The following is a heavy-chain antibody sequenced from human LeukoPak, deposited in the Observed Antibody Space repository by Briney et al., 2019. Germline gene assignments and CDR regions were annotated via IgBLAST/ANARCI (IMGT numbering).Heavy chain of an antibody. CDR1: GFTFSYYS. D-gene: IGHD5-24*01. CDR2: IRIKANSYTT. CDR3: ARVGRDGYKDY. J-gene: IGHJ4*02. Sequence: GGSLRLSCAASGFTFSYYSMNWVRQAPGKGLEWVGRIRIKANSYTTEYAASVKGRFTISRDDSKNSLYLQMNSLKTEDTAVYYCARVGRDGYKDYWGQGTLVTVSS. V-gene: IGHV3-72*01.